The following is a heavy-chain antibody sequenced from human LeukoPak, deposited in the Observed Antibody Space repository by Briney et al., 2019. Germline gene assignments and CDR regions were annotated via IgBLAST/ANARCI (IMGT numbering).Heavy chain of an antibody. Sequence: SETLSLTCTVSGGSISSYHWSWIRQPPGKGLEWIGYIYYSGSTNYNPSLKSRVTISVDTSRNQFSLKLSSVTAADTAVYYCARVRYCSSNSCYHMDVWGKGTTVTISS. V-gene: IGHV4-59*01. CDR2: IYYSGST. CDR3: ARVRYCSSNSCYHMDV. CDR1: GGSISSYH. D-gene: IGHD2-2*01. J-gene: IGHJ6*03.